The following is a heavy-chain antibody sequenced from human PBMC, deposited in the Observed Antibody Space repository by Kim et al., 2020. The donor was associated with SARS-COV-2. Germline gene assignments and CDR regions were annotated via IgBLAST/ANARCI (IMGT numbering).Heavy chain of an antibody. CDR1: GFTFSSYA. J-gene: IGHJ4*02. Sequence: GGSLRLSCAASGFTFSSYAMSWVRQAPGKGLEWVSAISGSGGSTYYADSVKGRFTISRDNSKNTLYLQMNSLRAEDTAVYYCAKETMVRGVITHPFDYWGQGTPVTVSS. CDR2: ISGSGGST. D-gene: IGHD3-10*01. CDR3: AKETMVRGVITHPFDY. V-gene: IGHV3-23*01.